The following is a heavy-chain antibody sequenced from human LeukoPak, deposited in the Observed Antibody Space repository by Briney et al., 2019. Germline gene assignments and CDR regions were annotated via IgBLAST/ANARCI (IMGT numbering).Heavy chain of an antibody. J-gene: IGHJ3*02. CDR3: ARHSSSWSPDTLDI. D-gene: IGHD6-13*01. CDR2: IYSGGST. V-gene: IGHV3-53*01. Sequence: GGSLRLSCAASGFTVSTTNMSWVRQAPGKGLEWVSVIYSGGSTYYAEAVKGRFTISRDKSKNTLFLQMNSLRAEDTAVYYCARHSSSWSPDTLDIWGQRTMVTVSS. CDR1: GFTVSTTN.